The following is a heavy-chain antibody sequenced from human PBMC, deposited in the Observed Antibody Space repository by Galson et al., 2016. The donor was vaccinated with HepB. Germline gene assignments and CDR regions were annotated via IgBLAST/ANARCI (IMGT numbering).Heavy chain of an antibody. J-gene: IGHJ4*02. V-gene: IGHV3-72*01. CDR1: GFTFSDHY. D-gene: IGHD6-6*01. Sequence: SLRLSCAASGFTFSDHYMDWVRQAPGKGLEWVARIRNKANSYTTLYAASVKDSFTISRDDSKNSLYLQMSSLKTGDTAVYSCFRGYSSSSPSFDYWGQGTLVTVSS. CDR2: IRNKANSYTT. CDR3: FRGYSSSSPSFDY.